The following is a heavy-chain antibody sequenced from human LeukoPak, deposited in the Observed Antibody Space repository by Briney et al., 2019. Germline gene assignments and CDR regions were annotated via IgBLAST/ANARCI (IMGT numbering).Heavy chain of an antibody. CDR3: ARDYPMGGGKEGFDY. D-gene: IGHD1-26*01. CDR1: GYTFTSYG. CDR2: ISAYNGNT. V-gene: IGHV1-18*01. Sequence: ASVKVSCTASGYTFTSYGISLVRQAPGQGLEWMGWISAYNGNTNYAQKLQGRVTMTTDTSTSTAYMELRSLRSDDTAVYYCARDYPMGGGKEGFDYWGQGTLVTVSS. J-gene: IGHJ4*02.